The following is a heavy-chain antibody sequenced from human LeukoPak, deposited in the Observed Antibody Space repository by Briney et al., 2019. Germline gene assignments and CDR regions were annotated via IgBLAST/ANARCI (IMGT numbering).Heavy chain of an antibody. CDR3: ARGPYSYDSSGAFDI. CDR2: ISSSGSA. CDR1: GDSISSGDYY. V-gene: IGHV4-61*02. D-gene: IGHD3-22*01. J-gene: IGHJ3*02. Sequence: PSETLSLTCTVSGDSISSGDYYWSWIRQPAGKGLEWIGRISSSGSANYNPSLKSRVTISVDTSKNQFSLKLSSVTAADTAVYFCARGPYSYDSSGAFDIWGQGTMVTVSS.